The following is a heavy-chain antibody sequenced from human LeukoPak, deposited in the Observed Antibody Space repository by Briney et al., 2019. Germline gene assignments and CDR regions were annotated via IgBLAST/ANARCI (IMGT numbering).Heavy chain of an antibody. D-gene: IGHD2-15*01. CDR3: ATVTWSPSPYYFDF. CDR1: GYTFTNFW. CDR2: INPHDSDT. V-gene: IGHV5-51*01. J-gene: IGHJ4*02. Sequence: GESLKISCKDSGYTFTNFWIGWVRQVPGEGLQRMAIINPHDSDTRYSPSFEGHVTISADKSIRTTYLQWSSLRASDTAIYFCATVTWSPSPYYFDFWGQGTLVTVSS.